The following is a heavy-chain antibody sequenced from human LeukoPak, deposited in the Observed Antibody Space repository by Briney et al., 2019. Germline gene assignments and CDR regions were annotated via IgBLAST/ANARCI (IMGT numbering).Heavy chain of an antibody. CDR3: ARDHSWVRAQDH. CDR1: GYTFTGYY. D-gene: IGHD3-10*01. Sequence: GASVKVSCKASGYTFTGYYMHWVRQAPGQGLEWMGWINPNSGGTNYAQKFQGRVTMTRDTSISTADMELSRLRSDDTAVYYCARDHSWVRAQDHWGQGTLVTVSS. J-gene: IGHJ4*02. CDR2: INPNSGGT. V-gene: IGHV1-2*02.